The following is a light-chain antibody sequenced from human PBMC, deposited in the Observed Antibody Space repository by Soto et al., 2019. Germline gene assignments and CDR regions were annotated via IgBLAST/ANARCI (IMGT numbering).Light chain of an antibody. V-gene: IGKV3-15*01. J-gene: IGKJ1*01. CDR1: QSVSGN. Sequence: EIVMTQSPATLSVSPGERATLSCRAGQSVSGNLAWFQQKPGQPPRLLIYGASTRATGIPARFGGSGSGTEFTLTISSLQSEDFAVYYCQQYSNWPRTFGQGTEVEI. CDR2: GAS. CDR3: QQYSNWPRT.